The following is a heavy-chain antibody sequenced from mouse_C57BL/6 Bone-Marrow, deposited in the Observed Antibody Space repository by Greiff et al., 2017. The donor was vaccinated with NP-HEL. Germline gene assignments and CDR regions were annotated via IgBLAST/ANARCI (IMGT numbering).Heavy chain of an antibody. Sequence: VQLQQSGAELVRPGASVKLSCTASGFNIKDYYMHWVKQRPEQGLEWIGRIDPEDGDTEYAPKFQGKATITADTSYNTAYLQLSSLTSEDTAVYYCTTDYDGSSYYCAMDYWGQGTSVTVSS. CDR3: TTDYDGSSYYCAMDY. J-gene: IGHJ4*01. D-gene: IGHD1-1*01. CDR1: GFNIKDYY. CDR2: IDPEDGDT. V-gene: IGHV14-1*01.